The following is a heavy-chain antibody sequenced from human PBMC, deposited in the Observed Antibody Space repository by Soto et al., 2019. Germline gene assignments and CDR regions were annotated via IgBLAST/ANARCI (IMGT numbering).Heavy chain of an antibody. D-gene: IGHD3-22*01. CDR1: GYSFTNFH. Sequence: QVQLSQFGAEVKKPGASVKVSCKASGYSFTNFHIHWVRQAPGQGLEWMGMIDPSGGITRDAQRIKGRNAMTREASMSTVYMELRSLTSEDTAVYYGARDVICHDNYETIGYYFDHWGQGTLVTVSS. J-gene: IGHJ4*02. CDR2: IDPSGGIT. V-gene: IGHV1-46*01. CDR3: ARDVICHDNYETIGYYFDH.